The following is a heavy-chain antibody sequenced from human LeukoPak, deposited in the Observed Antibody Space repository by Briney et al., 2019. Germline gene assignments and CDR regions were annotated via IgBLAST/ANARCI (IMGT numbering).Heavy chain of an antibody. CDR2: INPSGGST. CDR1: GYTFTSYY. J-gene: IGHJ5*02. CDR3: ARDGQPGWFDP. Sequence: GASVTVSCTASGYTFTSYYMHWVRQAPGQGLEWMGIINPSGGSTSYAQKFQGRVTMTRDTSTSTVYMELSSLRSEDTAVYYCARDGQPGWFDPWGQGTLVTVSS. D-gene: IGHD6-13*01. V-gene: IGHV1-46*01.